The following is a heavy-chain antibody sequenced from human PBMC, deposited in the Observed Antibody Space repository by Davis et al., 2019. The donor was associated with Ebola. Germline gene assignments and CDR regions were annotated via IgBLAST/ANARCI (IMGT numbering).Heavy chain of an antibody. CDR2: IYYSGST. CDR3: ARDPGVTMKGRRNYYYGMDV. Sequence: PSETLSLTCAVYGGSFSGYYWSWIRQPPGKGLEWIGYIYYSGSTNYNPSLKSRVTISVDTSKNQFSLKLSSVTAADTAVYYCARDPGVTMKGRRNYYYGMDVWGQGTTVTVSS. CDR1: GGSFSGYY. J-gene: IGHJ6*02. D-gene: IGHD4-17*01. V-gene: IGHV4-59*01.